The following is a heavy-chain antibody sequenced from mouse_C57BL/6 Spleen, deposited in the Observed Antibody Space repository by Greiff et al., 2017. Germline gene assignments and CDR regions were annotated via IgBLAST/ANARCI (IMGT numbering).Heavy chain of an antibody. Sequence: EVKLMESGGGLVKPGGSLKLSCAASGFTFSDYGMHWVRQAPGKGLEWVAYISSGSSTIYYAGTVKGRFTISRDNAKNTLFLQLSSLRSEATAMYYCARNCYGSSYGGYFDVWGTGTTVTVSS. D-gene: IGHD1-1*01. CDR3: ARNCYGSSYGGYFDV. V-gene: IGHV5-17*01. CDR1: GFTFSDYG. CDR2: ISSGSSTI. J-gene: IGHJ1*03.